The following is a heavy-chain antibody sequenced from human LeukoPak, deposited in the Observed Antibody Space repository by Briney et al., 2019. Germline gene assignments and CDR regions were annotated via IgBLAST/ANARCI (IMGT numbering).Heavy chain of an antibody. J-gene: IGHJ4*02. Sequence: GESLRLSCAASGFTFGNAWMSWVRQAPGKGLEWVGRIKSKTDGGTTDYAAPVKGRFTISRDDSKNTLYLQMNSLKTEDTAVYYCTKIPDYGDYFDYWGQGTLVTVSS. CDR3: TKIPDYGDYFDY. D-gene: IGHD4-17*01. V-gene: IGHV3-15*01. CDR1: GFTFGNAW. CDR2: IKSKTDGGTT.